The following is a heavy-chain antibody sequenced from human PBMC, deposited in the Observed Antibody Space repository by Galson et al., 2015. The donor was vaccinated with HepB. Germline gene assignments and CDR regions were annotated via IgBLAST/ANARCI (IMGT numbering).Heavy chain of an antibody. CDR1: GFTFSSLG. CDR3: AKGTTNIDY. CDR2: IGVNAGST. Sequence: SLRLSCAASGFTFSSLGMTWVRQAPGKGLECVSAIGVNAGSTDYADSVKGRFTISRDNSKNMLYLQMNNLRAEDTAVYYCAKGTTNIDYWGQGALVTVYS. D-gene: IGHD1-1*01. J-gene: IGHJ4*02. V-gene: IGHV3-23*01.